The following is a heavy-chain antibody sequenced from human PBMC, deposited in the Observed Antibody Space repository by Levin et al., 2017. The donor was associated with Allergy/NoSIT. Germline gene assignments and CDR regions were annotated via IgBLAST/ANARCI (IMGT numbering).Heavy chain of an antibody. CDR2: IIPILGIA. V-gene: IGHV1-69*02. D-gene: IGHD6-13*01. Sequence: GGSLRLSCKASGGTFSSYTISWVRQAPGQGLEWMGRIIPILGIANYAQKFQGRVTITADKSTSTAYMELSSLRSEDTAVYYCARGEFIAAAGQEVGHYYYDYGMDVWGQGTTVTVSS. CDR1: GGTFSSYT. J-gene: IGHJ6*02. CDR3: ARGEFIAAAGQEVGHYYYDYGMDV.